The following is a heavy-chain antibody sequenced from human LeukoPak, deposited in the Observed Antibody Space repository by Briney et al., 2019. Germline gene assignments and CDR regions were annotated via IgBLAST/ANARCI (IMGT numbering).Heavy chain of an antibody. J-gene: IGHJ4*02. V-gene: IGHV4-38-2*02. CDR2: IYHRGST. CDR3: ARGAEYYAIWRGYAGYSDY. D-gene: IGHD3-3*01. Sequence: SETLSLTCTVSGYSISNGYYWGWIRQPPGKGLEWVGSIYHRGSTYYNPSLRSRVTISLDRSKTKFSLKLTSVTAADTAVYFCARGAEYYAIWRGYAGYSDYWGQGISVTVSS. CDR1: GYSISNGYY.